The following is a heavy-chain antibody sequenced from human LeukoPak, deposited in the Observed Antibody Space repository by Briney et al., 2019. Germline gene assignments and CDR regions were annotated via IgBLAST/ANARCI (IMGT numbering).Heavy chain of an antibody. J-gene: IGHJ4*02. V-gene: IGHV4-34*01. D-gene: IGHD2-21*02. CDR1: GGSFSGYY. CDR2: INHSGST. Sequence: SETLSLTCAVYGGSFSGYYWSWIRQPPGKGLEWIGEINHSGSTNYNPSLKSRVTISEDTSKNQFSLKLSSMTAADTAVYYCARGLSAIVHWGQGTLVTVSS. CDR3: ARGLSAIVH.